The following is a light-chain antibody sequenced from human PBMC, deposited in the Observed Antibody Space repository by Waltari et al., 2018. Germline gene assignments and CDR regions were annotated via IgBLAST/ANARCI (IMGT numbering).Light chain of an antibody. CDR2: VSSAGSH. CDR1: SGHSSYA. V-gene: IGLV4-69*01. CDR3: QTWDTGTHVV. Sequence: QVVLTQSPSASASLGASVKLPCTLSSGHSSYAIAWHQQQPEKGPRYLMKVSSAGSHQKGDGIPDRFSGSSSGTERYLTISSVQSEDEADYYCQTWDTGTHVVFGGGTKLTVL. J-gene: IGLJ2*01.